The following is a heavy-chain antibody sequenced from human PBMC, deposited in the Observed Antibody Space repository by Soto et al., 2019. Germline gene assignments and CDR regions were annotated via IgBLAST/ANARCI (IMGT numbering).Heavy chain of an antibody. V-gene: IGHV4-4*07. Sequence: PSGSLSLTCAASGGTISIYYFSWIRQPAGKGLEWIGRIYTSGSTNYNPSLKSRVTMSVDTSKNQFSLKLSSVTAADTAVYYCARATYYDILTGYLYGMDVWGQGTTVTVSS. CDR1: GGTISIYY. CDR3: ARATYYDILTGYLYGMDV. J-gene: IGHJ6*02. D-gene: IGHD3-9*01. CDR2: IYTSGST.